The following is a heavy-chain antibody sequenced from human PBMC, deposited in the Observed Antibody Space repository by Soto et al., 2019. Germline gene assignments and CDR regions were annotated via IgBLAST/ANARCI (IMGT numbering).Heavy chain of an antibody. CDR3: ARGPDVDTAMVHGWFEP. D-gene: IGHD5-18*01. Sequence: QVQLVQSGAEVKKPGASVKVSCKASGYTFTSYDINWVRQATGQGLEWMGWMNPNSGNTGYAQKFQGRVTMTRNTSISTAYLELSSLGSEDTAVYYCARGPDVDTAMVHGWFEPWGQGTLVTVSS. V-gene: IGHV1-8*01. CDR1: GYTFTSYD. J-gene: IGHJ5*02. CDR2: MNPNSGNT.